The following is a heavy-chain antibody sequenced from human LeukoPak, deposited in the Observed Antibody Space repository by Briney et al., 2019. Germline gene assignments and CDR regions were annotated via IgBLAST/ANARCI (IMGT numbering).Heavy chain of an antibody. V-gene: IGHV3-74*01. Sequence: GGSLSLSCAASGFTFSSYWMHWVRQAPGKGLVWVSRISGDESSTSYADSVEGRFTISRDNSKNTLYLQMNSLRAEDTAVYYCANHQWGGSGSYYYDAFDIWGQGTMVTVSS. J-gene: IGHJ3*02. D-gene: IGHD3-10*01. CDR2: ISGDESST. CDR3: ANHQWGGSGSYYYDAFDI. CDR1: GFTFSSYW.